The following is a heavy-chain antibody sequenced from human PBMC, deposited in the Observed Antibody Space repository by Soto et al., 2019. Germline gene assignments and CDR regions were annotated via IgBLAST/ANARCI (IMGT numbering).Heavy chain of an antibody. CDR2: IYYSGST. Sequence: PSETLSLTCTVSGGSISSYYWSWIRQPPGKGLEWIGYIYYSGSTNYNPSLKSRVTISVDTSKNQFSLKVSSVTAADTAVFYCARLAGYCSGTSCYGYYGMDVWGQGTTVTVSS. D-gene: IGHD2-2*01. J-gene: IGHJ6*02. CDR3: ARLAGYCSGTSCYGYYGMDV. CDR1: GGSISSYY. V-gene: IGHV4-59*08.